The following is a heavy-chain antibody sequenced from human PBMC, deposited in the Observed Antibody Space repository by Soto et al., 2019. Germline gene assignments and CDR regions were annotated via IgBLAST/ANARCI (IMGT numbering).Heavy chain of an antibody. J-gene: IGHJ4*02. CDR2: ISSNGAGT. Sequence: PGGSLPLSFSASGFPFSSYAMYWVRPAPGKGLEYVSAISSNGAGTYYADSVKGRFTISRDNSKNTLYLQMSSLRAEDTAVYYCVITMIVVEPYFDYWGQGTLVTVSS. CDR3: VITMIVVEPYFDY. V-gene: IGHV3-64D*06. D-gene: IGHD3-22*01. CDR1: GFPFSSYA.